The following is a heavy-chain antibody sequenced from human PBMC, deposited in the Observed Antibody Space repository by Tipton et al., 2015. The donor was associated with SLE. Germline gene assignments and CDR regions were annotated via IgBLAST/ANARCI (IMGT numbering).Heavy chain of an antibody. CDR1: GFTFSSYW. CDR3: ARDRHYDSSGFYALDY. CDR2: IKEDGGEK. D-gene: IGHD3-22*01. Sequence: SLRLSCAASGFTFSSYWMMWLRQTPGKGLEWVANIKEDGGEKYYMDSVKGRFIISRDNAKKSVYLQMNSLRAEDTALYYCARDRHYDSSGFYALDYWGQGTLVTVSS. J-gene: IGHJ4*02. V-gene: IGHV3-7*01.